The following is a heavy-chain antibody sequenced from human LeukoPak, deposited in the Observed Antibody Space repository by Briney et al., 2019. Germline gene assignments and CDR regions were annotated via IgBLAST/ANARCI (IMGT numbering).Heavy chain of an antibody. V-gene: IGHV2-5*01. J-gene: IGHJ5*02. CDR1: GFSLSTSGVG. D-gene: IGHD3-16*02. CDR3: AHRRVYDYVWGSYRYFWFDP. Sequence: SGPTLVNPTQTLTLTCTVSGFSLSTSGVGVGWIRQPPGKALEWLALIYWNDDKRYSPSLKSRLTITKDTSKNQVVLTMTNMDPVDTATYYCAHRRVYDYVWGSYRYFWFDPWGQGTLVTVSS. CDR2: IYWNDDK.